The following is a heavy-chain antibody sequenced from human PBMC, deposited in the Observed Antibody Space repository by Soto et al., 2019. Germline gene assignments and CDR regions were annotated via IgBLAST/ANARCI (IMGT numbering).Heavy chain of an antibody. Sequence: SETLSLTCAVSGGSISSGGYSWSWIRQPPGKGLEWIGYIYHSGSTCYNPSLKSRVTISVDRSKNQFSLKLSSVTAADTAVYYCARKQLLLRFLEWSGGFDPWGQGPLVTVSS. CDR1: GGSISSGGYS. V-gene: IGHV4-30-2*01. D-gene: IGHD3-3*01. J-gene: IGHJ5*02. CDR2: IYHSGST. CDR3: ARKQLLLRFLEWSGGFDP.